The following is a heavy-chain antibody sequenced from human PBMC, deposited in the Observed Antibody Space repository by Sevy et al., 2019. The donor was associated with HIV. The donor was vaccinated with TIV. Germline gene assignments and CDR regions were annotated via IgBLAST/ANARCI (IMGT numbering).Heavy chain of an antibody. D-gene: IGHD6-19*01. J-gene: IGHJ5*02. CDR3: ARRLAVAVNNWFDP. CDR1: GGSFSGYY. V-gene: IGHV4-34*01. Sequence: SETLSLTCAVYGGSFSGYYWSWIRQPPGKGLEWIGEINHSGSTNYNPSLKSRVTISVDTSKNQFSLKLSSVTAADTAVYYCARRLAVAVNNWFDPWGQGTLVTVSS. CDR2: INHSGST.